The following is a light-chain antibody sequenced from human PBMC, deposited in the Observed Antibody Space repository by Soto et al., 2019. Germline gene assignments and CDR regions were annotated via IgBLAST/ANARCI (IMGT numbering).Light chain of an antibody. V-gene: IGKV1-5*03. Sequence: DIQMTQSPSTLSASVGDRVTITCRASQIINGWLAWYQQKPGKAPKLLIYKASTLESGVPSRFSGSESGTEYTLTISSLQPDDFATYYCQQYNRYATFGQGTKVEIK. CDR1: QIINGW. CDR3: QQYNRYAT. CDR2: KAS. J-gene: IGKJ2*01.